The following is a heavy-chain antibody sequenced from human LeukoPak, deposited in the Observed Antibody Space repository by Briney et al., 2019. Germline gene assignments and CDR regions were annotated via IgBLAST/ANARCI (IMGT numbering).Heavy chain of an antibody. CDR1: GYTFTSYA. Sequence: ASVKVSCKASGYTFTSYARVRQAPGQGLEWMGWINTNTGNPTYAQGFTGRFVFSLDTSVSTAYLQISSLKAEDTAVYYCARGSYYFDYWGQGTLVTVSS. D-gene: IGHD6-13*01. CDR2: INTNTGNP. V-gene: IGHV7-4-1*02. J-gene: IGHJ4*02. CDR3: ARGSYYFDY.